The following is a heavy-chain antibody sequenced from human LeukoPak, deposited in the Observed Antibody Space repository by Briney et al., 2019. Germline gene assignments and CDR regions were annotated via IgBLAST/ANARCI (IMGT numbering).Heavy chain of an antibody. CDR1: GFTVSNNY. Sequence: GGSLRLSCAVSGFTVSNNYMTWVRQAPGKGLEWVSVIYTGGSTYYADSVKGRFTISRDDSKNTLYLQMDSLRAEDTAVYYCARDPLSHNSNWRPYYFDSWGQGTLVTVSS. J-gene: IGHJ4*02. D-gene: IGHD4-11*01. V-gene: IGHV3-66*01. CDR3: ARDPLSHNSNWRPYYFDS. CDR2: IYTGGST.